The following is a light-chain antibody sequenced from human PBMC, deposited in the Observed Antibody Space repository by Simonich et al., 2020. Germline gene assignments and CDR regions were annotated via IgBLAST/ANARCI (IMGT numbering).Light chain of an antibody. CDR2: DVS. J-gene: IGLJ2*01. CDR3: CSYTSSSTVV. CDR1: SIDVCGYKS. V-gene: IGLV2-14*03. Sequence: QSALAPPASGSGSPGQSVPLYFPGTSIDVCGYKSVSWYQQHPGKAPQLMIYDVSNWPSGVSNRFLGSKSGNTASLTISGLQAEDEADYYCCSYTSSSTVVFGGGTKLTVL.